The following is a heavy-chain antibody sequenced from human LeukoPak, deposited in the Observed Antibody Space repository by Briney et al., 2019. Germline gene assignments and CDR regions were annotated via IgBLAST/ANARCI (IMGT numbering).Heavy chain of an antibody. Sequence: GGSLRLSCAASGFTFSSYSMNWVRQAPGKGLEWVSYISSSSSTIYYADSVKGRFTISRDNAKNSLYLQMNSLRAEDTAVYYCARGVGSGSRLRAGDYWGQGTLVTVSS. CDR1: GFTFSSYS. CDR3: ARGVGSGSRLRAGDY. D-gene: IGHD1-26*01. V-gene: IGHV3-48*01. CDR2: ISSSSSTI. J-gene: IGHJ4*02.